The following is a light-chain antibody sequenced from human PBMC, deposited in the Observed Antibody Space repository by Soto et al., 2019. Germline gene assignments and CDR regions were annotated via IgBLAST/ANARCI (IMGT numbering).Light chain of an antibody. CDR1: NSDVGVYNS. Sequence: QSALTQPASVSGSPGQSITISCTGTNSDVGVYNSVSWYQQHPGKAPKLMIYEVSYRPSGVSNRFSGSKSGNTASLTISGLQAEDEADYYCSSYTSSSTYVFGTGTKLTVL. V-gene: IGLV2-14*01. J-gene: IGLJ1*01. CDR3: SSYTSSSTYV. CDR2: EVS.